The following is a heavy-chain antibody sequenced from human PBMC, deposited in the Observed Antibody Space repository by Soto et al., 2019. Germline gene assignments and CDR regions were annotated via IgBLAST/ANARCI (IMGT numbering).Heavy chain of an antibody. CDR2: INHSGST. V-gene: IGHV4-34*01. J-gene: IGHJ4*02. Sequence: SETLSLTCAVYGGSFSGYYWSWIRQPPGKGLEWIGEINHSGSTNYNPSLKSRVTISVDTSKNQFSLKLSSVTAADTAVYYCARGRGYSYGSLDYWGQGTLVTVSS. CDR1: GGSFSGYY. CDR3: ARGRGYSYGSLDY. D-gene: IGHD5-18*01.